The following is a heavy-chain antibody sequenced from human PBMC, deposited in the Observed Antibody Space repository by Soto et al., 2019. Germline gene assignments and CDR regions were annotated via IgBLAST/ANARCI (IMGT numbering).Heavy chain of an antibody. CDR3: AGHVKGYCSGGSCYQLRYYYMDV. CDR2: IYYSGST. J-gene: IGHJ6*03. V-gene: IGHV4-39*01. D-gene: IGHD2-15*01. Sequence: SETLSLTCTVSGGSISSSSYYWGWIRQPPGKGLEWIGSIYYSGSTYYNPSLESRVTISVDTSKNQFSLKLSSVTAADTAGYYCAGHVKGYCSGGSCYQLRYYYMDVWGKGTTVTVSS. CDR1: GGSISSSSYY.